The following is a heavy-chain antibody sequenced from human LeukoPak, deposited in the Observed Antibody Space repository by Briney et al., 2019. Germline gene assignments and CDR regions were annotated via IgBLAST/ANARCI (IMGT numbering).Heavy chain of an antibody. Sequence: GGSLRLSCAASGFTVSNNYMTWVRQAPGKGLEWVSLIYSGGSTYYADSVKGRFTISRDNSKNTLYLQMNSLRAEDTAVYYCAKDIHYDFWSGPDYYYYMDVWGKGTTVTVSS. D-gene: IGHD3-3*01. V-gene: IGHV3-66*01. CDR2: IYSGGST. CDR3: AKDIHYDFWSGPDYYYYMDV. J-gene: IGHJ6*03. CDR1: GFTVSNNY.